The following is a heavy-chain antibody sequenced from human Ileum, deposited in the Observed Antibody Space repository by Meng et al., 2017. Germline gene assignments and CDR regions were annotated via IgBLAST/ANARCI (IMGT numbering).Heavy chain of an antibody. CDR1: GFTFSSFA. D-gene: IGHD3-3*01. J-gene: IGHJ4*02. CDR2: ITSSDDST. V-gene: IGHV3-23*01. Sequence: GESLKSAGAASGFTFSSFAMSWVRQAPGKGLEWVSAITSSDDSTYYADSVKGRFTISRDNSKNTLYLQMNSLRAEDTAVYYCARDAGYYTHDDWGQGSLVTVSS. CDR3: ARDAGYYTHDD.